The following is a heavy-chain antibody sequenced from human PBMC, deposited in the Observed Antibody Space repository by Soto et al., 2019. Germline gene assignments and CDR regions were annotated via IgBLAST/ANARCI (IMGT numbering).Heavy chain of an antibody. V-gene: IGHV4-59*01. Sequence: SETLSLTCTVSGGSISSYYWSWIRQPPGKGLEWIGYIYYSGSTNYNPSLKSRVTISVDTSKNQFSLKLSSVTAADTAVYYCARSWFGELHRFDYCGQGTLVTVSS. D-gene: IGHD3-10*01. CDR1: GGSISSYY. CDR2: IYYSGST. J-gene: IGHJ4*02. CDR3: ARSWFGELHRFDY.